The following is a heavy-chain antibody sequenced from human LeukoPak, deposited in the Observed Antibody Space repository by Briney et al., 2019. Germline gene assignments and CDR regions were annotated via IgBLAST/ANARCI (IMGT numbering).Heavy chain of an antibody. J-gene: IGHJ5*02. V-gene: IGHV4-39*01. CDR1: GGSISGTRYY. CDR2: IYYSGST. D-gene: IGHD3-10*01. CDR3: ARHGIYYGLGSSYGLPNWFDP. Sequence: SETLSLTCTVSGGSISGTRYYWGWIRQPPGKGLEWIGSIYYSGSTYYNPSLKSRVTMSVDRSKNQFSLKLSSVTAADTAVYYCARHGIYYGLGSSYGLPNWFDPWGQGTLVTVSS.